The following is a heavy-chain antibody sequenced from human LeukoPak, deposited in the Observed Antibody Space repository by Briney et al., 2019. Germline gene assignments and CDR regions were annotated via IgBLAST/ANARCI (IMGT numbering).Heavy chain of an antibody. Sequence: PSETLSLTCTVSGGSISSSSNSWGWIRQPPGKGLEWIGSIYYSGSTYYNPSLKSRVTISVDTSKNQFSLKLSSVTAADTAVYYCATTPQYCSGGSCYSRYYYYYGMDVWGQGTTVTVSS. J-gene: IGHJ6*02. D-gene: IGHD2-15*01. V-gene: IGHV4-39*07. CDR2: IYYSGST. CDR3: ATTPQYCSGGSCYSRYYYYYGMDV. CDR1: GGSISSSSNS.